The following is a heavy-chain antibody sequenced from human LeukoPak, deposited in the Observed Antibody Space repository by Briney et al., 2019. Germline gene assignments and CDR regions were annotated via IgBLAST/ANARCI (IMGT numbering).Heavy chain of an antibody. Sequence: PSETLSLTCNVSGGSFSDFSWSWIRQPPGKGLGWLAYIQNTGTTNSNPSHKSRITISLDTSKNQFSLKLTSATAADTAIYYCARQGPGGRAFDMWGQGTMVTVSS. D-gene: IGHD2-8*02. CDR2: IQNTGTT. CDR1: GGSFSDFS. CDR3: ARQGPGGRAFDM. J-gene: IGHJ3*02. V-gene: IGHV4-59*08.